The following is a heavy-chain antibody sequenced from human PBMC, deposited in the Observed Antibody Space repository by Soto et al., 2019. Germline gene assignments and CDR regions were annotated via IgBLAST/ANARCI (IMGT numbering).Heavy chain of an antibody. J-gene: IGHJ6*02. CDR1: GFTFSSYG. D-gene: IGHD3-10*01. CDR2: IWYDGSNK. V-gene: IGHV3-33*01. Sequence: QVQLVESGGGVVQPGRSLRLSCAASGFTFSSYGMHWVRQAPGKGLEWVAVIWYDGSNKYYADSVKGRFTISRDNSKNTLYLQMNSLRAEATAVYYCARELWFGALFLVYYYYGMYVWGQGTTVTVSS. CDR3: ARELWFGALFLVYYYYGMYV.